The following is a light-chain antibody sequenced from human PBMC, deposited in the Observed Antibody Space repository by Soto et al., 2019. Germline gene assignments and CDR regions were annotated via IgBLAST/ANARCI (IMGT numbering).Light chain of an antibody. V-gene: IGKV1-12*01. CDR1: QDIGRR. CDR2: AAS. CDR3: LQVYSFPRT. Sequence: DIQMTQSPSTLPASVGDRVTITCRASQDIGRRLAWFQQKPGKAPKYLIQAASSLQGGVPSTFSGSGSGTDFNLTINTLHPEDFATYYCLQVYSFPRTCGQRTKGDI. J-gene: IGKJ1*01.